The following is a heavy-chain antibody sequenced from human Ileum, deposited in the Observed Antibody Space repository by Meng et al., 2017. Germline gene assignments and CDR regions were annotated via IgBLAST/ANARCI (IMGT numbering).Heavy chain of an antibody. J-gene: IGHJ4*02. CDR3: ARAQVYTVTTSPFDY. V-gene: IGHV4-34*01. Sequence: SETLSLTCAVYGGSFSGYYWSWIRQPPGKGLEWIGEINHSGSTNYNPSLKSRVTISVDTSKNQFSLKLSSVTAADTAVYYCARAQVYTVTTSPFDYWGQGTLVTVSS. CDR2: INHSGST. CDR1: GGSFSGYY. D-gene: IGHD4-17*01.